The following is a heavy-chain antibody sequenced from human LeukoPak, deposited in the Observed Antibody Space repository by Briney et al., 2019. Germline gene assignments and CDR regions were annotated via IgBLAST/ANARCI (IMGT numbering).Heavy chain of an antibody. J-gene: IGHJ5*02. CDR2: ISAYNGNT. Sequence: AAVKVSCKASGYTFTSYGISWVRQPPGQGREWMGWISAYNGNTNYAQKLQGRVTKTTHTSTRTPYMELRSLRSDDTAVYYFARDLGSSATSTNWFDPWGQGTLVTVSS. CDR3: ARDLGSSATSTNWFDP. D-gene: IGHD6-6*01. V-gene: IGHV1-18*01. CDR1: GYTFTSYG.